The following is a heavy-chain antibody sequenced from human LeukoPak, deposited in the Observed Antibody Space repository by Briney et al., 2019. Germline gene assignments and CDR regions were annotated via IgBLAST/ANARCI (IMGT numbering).Heavy chain of an antibody. D-gene: IGHD2-2*02. CDR2: INPSGGST. CDR1: GYTFTSYY. V-gene: IGHV1-46*01. CDR3: ARDLRIVVVPAAIRRAFDY. J-gene: IGHJ4*02. Sequence: GASVKVSCKASGYTFTSYYMHWVRQAPGQGLEWMGIINPSGGSTSYAQKFQGRVTMTRDTSTSTVYMELSSLRSEDTAVYYCARDLRIVVVPAAIRRAFDYWGQGTLVTVSS.